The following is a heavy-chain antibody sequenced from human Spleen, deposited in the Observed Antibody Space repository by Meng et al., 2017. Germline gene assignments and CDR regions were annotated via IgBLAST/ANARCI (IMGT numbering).Heavy chain of an antibody. J-gene: IGHJ4*02. V-gene: IGHV1-18*01. CDR3: AREKSPGHFDY. CDR1: GYTFTTNG. Sequence: QDQLVQSGPEVKKPGASVKVSCKASGYTFTTNGMSWVRQAPGQGLEWVGTINPDGVSTNYALNLQGRVSMTRDTSTSTVYMELSSLRSEDTAVYYCAREKSPGHFDYWGQGTLVTVSS. CDR2: INPDGVST.